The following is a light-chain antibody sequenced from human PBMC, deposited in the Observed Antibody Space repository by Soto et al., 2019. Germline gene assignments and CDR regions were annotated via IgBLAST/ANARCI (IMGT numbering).Light chain of an antibody. CDR2: GAS. V-gene: IGKV3-15*01. Sequence: EIIMTQSPATLSVSPGEGATLSCRTSHSISTNLAWYQHKRGQSPRLLVYGASTRATGVPARFSGSGSGAEFTLSISSLQSEDFAVYYCQQYRNWPRTFGQGTKVDIK. CDR1: HSISTN. CDR3: QQYRNWPRT. J-gene: IGKJ1*01.